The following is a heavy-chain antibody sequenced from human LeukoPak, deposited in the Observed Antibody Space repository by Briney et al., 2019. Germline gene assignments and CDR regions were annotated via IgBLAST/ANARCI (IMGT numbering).Heavy chain of an antibody. CDR3: ASIAAAASFDY. CDR2: INPNSGGT. V-gene: IGHV1-2*02. Sequence: ASVKVSCKASGYTFTGYYMHWVGQAPGQGVEWMGWINPNSGGTKYAQKFQGRVTMTSDTSISTAYMELSRLRSDDTAVYYCASIAAAASFDYWGQGTLVTVSS. CDR1: GYTFTGYY. J-gene: IGHJ4*02. D-gene: IGHD6-25*01.